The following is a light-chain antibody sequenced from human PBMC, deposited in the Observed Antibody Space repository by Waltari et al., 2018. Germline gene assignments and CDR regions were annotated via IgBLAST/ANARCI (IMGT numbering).Light chain of an antibody. Sequence: AIQLTQSPSSLSASVGDRVTLTCRASQGIRGKLTWYQQKAGRAPKLLIYAASSLESGVPSRFSGSGSGTDFTLTISSLQPEDFATYYCQQFYSYPLTFGGGTKVEIK. CDR2: AAS. V-gene: IGKV1-13*02. CDR1: QGIRGK. J-gene: IGKJ4*01. CDR3: QQFYSYPLT.